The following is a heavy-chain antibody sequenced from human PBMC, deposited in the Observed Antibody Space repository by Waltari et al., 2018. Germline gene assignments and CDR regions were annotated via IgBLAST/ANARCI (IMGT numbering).Heavy chain of an antibody. Sequence: EVQVVESGGGLVQPGGSLRHSCAASGCHVRSSWMTWVRQAPGKGLEWVANIKTDGSETYYVDSVKGRFTISRDNTKNSLYLQMSSLRAEDTAVYYCAIGGVETSWYWRYWGQGTLVTVSS. D-gene: IGHD6-13*01. CDR3: AIGGVETSWYWRY. V-gene: IGHV3-7*01. CDR1: GCHVRSSW. CDR2: IKTDGSET. J-gene: IGHJ4*02.